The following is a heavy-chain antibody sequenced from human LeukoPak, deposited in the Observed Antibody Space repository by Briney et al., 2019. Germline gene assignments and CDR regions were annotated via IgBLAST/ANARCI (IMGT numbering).Heavy chain of an antibody. CDR2: ITWNGGSL. D-gene: IGHD2-21*01. Sequence: GGSLRLSCAASGFTFDDYAMHWVRQTPGKGLEWVSGITWNGGSLGYVDSVKGRFTISRDNAKNSLYLQMNSLRAEDTAVYYCARDRRVGGWGGAFDFWGQGTKVTVSS. CDR1: GFTFDDYA. V-gene: IGHV3-9*01. CDR3: ARDRRVGGWGGAFDF. J-gene: IGHJ3*01.